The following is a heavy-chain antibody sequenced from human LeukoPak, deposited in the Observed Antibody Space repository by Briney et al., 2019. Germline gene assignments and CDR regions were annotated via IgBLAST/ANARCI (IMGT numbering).Heavy chain of an antibody. D-gene: IGHD3-22*01. V-gene: IGHV4-39*01. CDR1: GGSISSSSYY. Sequence: TPSETLSLTCIVSGGSISSSSYYWGWIRQPPGKGLEWIGSIYYSGSTYYNPSLKSRVTISVDTSKNQFSLKLSSVTAADTAVYYCARQLLYDGSGYNYDYGMYVWGQGTTVTVSS. CDR3: ARQLLYDGSGYNYDYGMYV. J-gene: IGHJ6*02. CDR2: IYYSGST.